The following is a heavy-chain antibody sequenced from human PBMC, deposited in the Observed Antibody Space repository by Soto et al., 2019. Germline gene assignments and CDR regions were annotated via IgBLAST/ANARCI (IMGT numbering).Heavy chain of an antibody. CDR2: IYFSGAT. CDR1: GASVSSGDYY. J-gene: IGHJ4*02. CDR3: VRVHADDSSGYDLDY. V-gene: IGHV4-61*03. Sequence: QVQLQEAGPGLVKPSETLALNCSVSGASVSSGDYYWSWIRQPPGKGLEWIGYIYFSGATSYDPSLKRRVSISIDTSKNHCSLKLRSVTAADTAVYYCVRVHADDSSGYDLDYWGQGLLVSVSS. D-gene: IGHD6-19*01.